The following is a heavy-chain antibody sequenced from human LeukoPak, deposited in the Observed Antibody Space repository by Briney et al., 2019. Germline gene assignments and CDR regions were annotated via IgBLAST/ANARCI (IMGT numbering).Heavy chain of an antibody. D-gene: IGHD2-21*02. V-gene: IGHV3-30*02. CDR1: GFTFSSYW. J-gene: IGHJ4*02. CDR3: AKDYVNYCGGGCYYSLDY. CDR2: IRYAGDNK. Sequence: GGSLRLSCAASGFTFSSYWMHWVRQAPGKGLEWVAFIRYAGDNKYYAGSVKGRFTISRDNSKKTLSLQMDSLRPEDTAVYFCAKDYVNYCGGGCYYSLDYWGQGTLVTVSS.